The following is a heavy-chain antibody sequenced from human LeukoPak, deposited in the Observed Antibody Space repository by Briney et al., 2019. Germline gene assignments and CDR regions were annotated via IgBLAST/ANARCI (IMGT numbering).Heavy chain of an antibody. V-gene: IGHV3-7*01. Sequence: GGSLRLSCAASGFTFTNYWMSWVRQAPGKGLEWVASIKEGGSNKYYADSVKGRFTISRDNSKNTLYLQMNSLRAEDTAVYYCAKDQGPWGQGTLVTVSS. CDR1: GFTFTNYW. CDR2: IKEGGSNK. J-gene: IGHJ5*02. CDR3: AKDQGP.